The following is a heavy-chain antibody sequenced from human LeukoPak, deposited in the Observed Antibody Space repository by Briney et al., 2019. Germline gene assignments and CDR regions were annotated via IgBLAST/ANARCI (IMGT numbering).Heavy chain of an antibody. V-gene: IGHV1-3*01. Sequence: ASVTVSCTASGYTFTSYAMHWVRQAPGQRLEWMGWINAGNGNTKYSQKFQGRVTITRDTSASTAYMELSSLRSEDTAVYYCARSDCSSTSCYSSYYGMDVWGQGTTVTVSS. D-gene: IGHD2-2*01. CDR2: INAGNGNT. CDR3: ARSDCSSTSCYSSYYGMDV. CDR1: GYTFTSYA. J-gene: IGHJ6*02.